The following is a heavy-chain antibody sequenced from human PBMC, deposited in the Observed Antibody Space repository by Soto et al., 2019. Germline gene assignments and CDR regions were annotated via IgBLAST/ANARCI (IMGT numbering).Heavy chain of an antibody. J-gene: IGHJ4*02. V-gene: IGHV3-23*01. CDR3: ATVFYGVTTTPRLDY. CDR2: ITGRGAGT. Sequence: EVQLLESGGGLVQPGGSLRLSCAASGLTFSNYAMSWVRQAPGKGLEWVSAITGRGAGTYYADSMKGRFTISRDNSKNTLYLQVNSLRAEDTAVYYCATVFYGVTTTPRLDYWRQVTLVTVSS. CDR1: GLTFSNYA. D-gene: IGHD1-1*01.